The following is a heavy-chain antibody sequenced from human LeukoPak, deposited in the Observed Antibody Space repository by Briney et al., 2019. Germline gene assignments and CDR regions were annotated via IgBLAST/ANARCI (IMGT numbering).Heavy chain of an antibody. CDR1: RGTFSSYA. Sequence: SVKVSCKASRGTFSSYAISWVRQAPGQGLEWMGGIIPIFGTANYAQKFQGRVTITTDESTSTAYMELSSLRSEDTAVYYCARDQALGATTTYFDYWGQGTLVTVSS. CDR2: IIPIFGTA. J-gene: IGHJ4*02. V-gene: IGHV1-69*05. D-gene: IGHD1-26*01. CDR3: ARDQALGATTTYFDY.